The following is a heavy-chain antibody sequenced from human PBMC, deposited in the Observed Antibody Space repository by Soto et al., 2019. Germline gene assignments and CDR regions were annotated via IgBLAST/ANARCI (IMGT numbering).Heavy chain of an antibody. CDR2: IRKDGSVM. Sequence: EVQLEQSGGALVQPGGSLRLTCVASGFTLSDYWMAWARQTQGKGLGWVANIRKDGSVMHYVDSGEGRFIISRDNAKNSLYLQMNSLRAEDTAVYYCARDTNYYDGGRYYDTFDIWGPGTLVTVSS. V-gene: IGHV3-7*01. D-gene: IGHD3-22*01. CDR3: ARDTNYYDGGRYYDTFDI. CDR1: GFTLSDYW. J-gene: IGHJ3*02.